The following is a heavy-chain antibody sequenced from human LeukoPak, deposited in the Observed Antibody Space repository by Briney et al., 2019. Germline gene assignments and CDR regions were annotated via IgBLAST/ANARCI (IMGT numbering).Heavy chain of an antibody. CDR1: GYTFTGYY. CDR2: INPNSGGT. J-gene: IGHJ3*02. D-gene: IGHD2-2*01. CDR3: ARGGRKIVVVPAARAFDI. V-gene: IGHV1-2*02. Sequence: ASVKVSCKASGYTFTGYYMHWVRQAPGQGREWMGWINPNSGGTNYAQKFQGRVTMTRDTSISTAYMELSRLRSDDAAVYYCARGGRKIVVVPAARAFDIWGQGTMVTVSS.